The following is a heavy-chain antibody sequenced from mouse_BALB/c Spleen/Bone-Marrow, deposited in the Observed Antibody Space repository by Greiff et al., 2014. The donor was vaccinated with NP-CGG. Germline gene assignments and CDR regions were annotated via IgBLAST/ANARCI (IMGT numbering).Heavy chain of an antibody. V-gene: IGHV14-3*02. CDR2: IDPANGNT. D-gene: IGHD1-1*01. CDR3: AIYYYGSSGFAY. Sequence: VQLKQSGAELVKPGASVKLSCTASGFNIKDTYMHWVKQRPEQGLEWIGRIDPANGNTKYDPKFQGKATITADTSSNTAYQQLSSLTSEDTAVYYCAIYYYGSSGFAYWGQGTLVTASA. J-gene: IGHJ3*01. CDR1: GFNIKDTY.